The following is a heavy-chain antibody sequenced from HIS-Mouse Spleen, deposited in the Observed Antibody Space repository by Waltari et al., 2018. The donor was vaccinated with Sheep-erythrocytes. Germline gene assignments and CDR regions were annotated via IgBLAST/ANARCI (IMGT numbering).Heavy chain of an antibody. V-gene: IGHV3-15*01. J-gene: IGHJ3*02. CDR1: GFTFSNAW. Sequence: EVQLVESGGGLVKPGGSLRLSCAASGFTFSNAWMSWFRQAPGKGRGWVGRIKSKTDGGPTDYAAPVKGRFTISRDDSKNTLYLQMNSLKTEDTAVYYCTAGPDAFDIWGQGTMVTVSS. CDR2: IKSKTDGGPT. CDR3: TAGPDAFDI.